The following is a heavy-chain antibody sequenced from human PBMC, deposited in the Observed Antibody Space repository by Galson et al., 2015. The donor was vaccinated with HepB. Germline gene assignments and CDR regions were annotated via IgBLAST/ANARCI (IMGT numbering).Heavy chain of an antibody. D-gene: IGHD2-2*02. CDR2: IKSKTDGGTT. CDR1: GFTFSNAW. Sequence: SLRLSCAASGFTFSNAWMGWVRQAPGKGLEWVGRIKSKTDGGTTDYAAPVKGRFTISRDDSKNTLYLQMNSLKTEDTAVYYCTTGPCSSTSCYSDVIDYWGQGTLVTVSS. J-gene: IGHJ4*02. V-gene: IGHV3-15*01. CDR3: TTGPCSSTSCYSDVIDY.